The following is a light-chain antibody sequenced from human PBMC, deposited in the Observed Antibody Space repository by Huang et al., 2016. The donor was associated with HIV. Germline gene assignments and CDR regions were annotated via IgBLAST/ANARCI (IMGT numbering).Light chain of an antibody. CDR3: EQYDVWPLT. Sequence: IVLTQSPATLSLSPGERATLSCRASQNVNTNLAWYQQKPGQPPRLLIYGASTRATGIPAKFSGSWSGTEFTLTISSLQSEDFAVFYCEQYDVWPLTFGGGTKVEIK. CDR1: QNVNTN. J-gene: IGKJ4*01. CDR2: GAS. V-gene: IGKV3-15*01.